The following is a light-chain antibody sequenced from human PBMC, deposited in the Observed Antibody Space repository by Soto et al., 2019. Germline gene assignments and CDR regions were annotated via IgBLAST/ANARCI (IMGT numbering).Light chain of an antibody. V-gene: IGLV2-11*01. Sequence: QSVLTQPRSVSGSPGQSVTISCTGTSRDVGGYNYVSWYQQHPGKAPKLMIYDVTKRPSGVPDRFSGSKSGNTASLTISGLQAEDEADYYCSSYAGSYTWVFGGGTKVTVL. CDR2: DVT. J-gene: IGLJ3*02. CDR1: SRDVGGYNY. CDR3: SSYAGSYTWV.